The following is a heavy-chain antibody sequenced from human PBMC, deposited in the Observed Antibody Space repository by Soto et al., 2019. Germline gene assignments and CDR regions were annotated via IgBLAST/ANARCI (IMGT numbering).Heavy chain of an antibody. CDR1: GGTFSSYA. D-gene: IGHD3-22*01. Sequence: QVQLVQSGAEVKKPGSSVNVSCKASGGTFSSYAISWVRQAPGQGLEWMGGIIPIFGTANDAQKFQGRVTITADVSTSTDYMELSSLRSEDTAVYYCASGEEGNYYDSSGDYYPFDYWGQGTLVTVCS. CDR3: ASGEEGNYYDSSGDYYPFDY. J-gene: IGHJ4*02. CDR2: IIPIFGTA. V-gene: IGHV1-69*01.